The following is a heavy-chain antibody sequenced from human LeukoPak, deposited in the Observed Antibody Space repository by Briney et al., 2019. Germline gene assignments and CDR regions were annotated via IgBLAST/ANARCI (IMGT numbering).Heavy chain of an antibody. CDR2: SSGSGRTI. D-gene: IGHD5-18*01. V-gene: IGHV3-23*01. Sequence: GGSLRLSCAASGFILSNHAMSWVRQAPGKGLQWIAVSSGSGRTIEYEDSVKGRFTISRDNSKNTLSLQMNSLRVEDTAIYYCTKNVMVKRYIDYWGQGTVVTVS. CDR3: TKNVMVKRYIDY. J-gene: IGHJ4*02. CDR1: GFILSNHA.